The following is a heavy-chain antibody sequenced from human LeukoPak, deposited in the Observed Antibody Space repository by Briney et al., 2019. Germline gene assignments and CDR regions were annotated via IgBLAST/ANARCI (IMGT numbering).Heavy chain of an antibody. J-gene: IGHJ4*01. CDR3: AIDLFSCSSTSCYVY. Sequence: PGGSVRLFCASCGFPHSSPWMSGVPQAPGRGRVCVANITQDGSAQYYVDTVEGRFTITRDNAHNSLYRQRCSLRAEDTAAYYCAIDLFSCSSTSCYVYWRQGTLVTV. CDR1: GFPHSSPW. D-gene: IGHD2-2*01. CDR2: ITQDGSAQ. V-gene: IGHV3-7*01.